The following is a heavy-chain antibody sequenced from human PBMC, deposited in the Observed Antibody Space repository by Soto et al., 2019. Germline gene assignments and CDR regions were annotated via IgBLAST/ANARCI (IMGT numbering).Heavy chain of an antibody. CDR3: AKDKVDHNSVWDPFDI. CDR1: RFTLSDYA. J-gene: IGHJ3*02. Sequence: PGGTRRLSGAASRFTLSDYAMSCAPHAPGKGLECVSGLGGSNSDTHYAASVEGRFTVSRDNSKSTLFLQMNSLRVEDTAVYYCAKDKVDHNSVWDPFDIWGQGTLVTVSS. V-gene: IGHV3-23*01. CDR2: LGGSNSDT. D-gene: IGHD2-15*01.